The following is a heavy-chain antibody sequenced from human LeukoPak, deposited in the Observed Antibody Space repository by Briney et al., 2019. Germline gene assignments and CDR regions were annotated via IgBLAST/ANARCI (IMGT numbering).Heavy chain of an antibody. CDR3: AKPDGPDY. CDR1: GFTFSSYG. J-gene: IGHJ4*02. CDR2: IRYDGSNK. D-gene: IGHD1-14*01. Sequence: TGGSLRLSCAASGFTFSSYGMHWVRQAPGKGLEWVAFIRYDGSNKYYADSVKGRFTISRDNSKNTLYLRMNSLRADDTAVYYCAKPDGPDYWGQGTLVTVSS. V-gene: IGHV3-30*02.